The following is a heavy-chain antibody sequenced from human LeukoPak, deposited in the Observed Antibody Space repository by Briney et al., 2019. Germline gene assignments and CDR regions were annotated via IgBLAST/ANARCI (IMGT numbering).Heavy chain of an antibody. Sequence: GGSLRLSCEASGFTFSSYWMHWVRQAPGKGLVWVSRINSDGSSTSYADSVKGRFTISRDNAKNTLYLQMNSLRAEDTAVYYCARDMAAANRVLDYWGQGTLVTVSS. V-gene: IGHV3-74*01. CDR1: GFTFSSYW. CDR3: ARDMAAANRVLDY. D-gene: IGHD6-13*01. J-gene: IGHJ4*02. CDR2: INSDGSST.